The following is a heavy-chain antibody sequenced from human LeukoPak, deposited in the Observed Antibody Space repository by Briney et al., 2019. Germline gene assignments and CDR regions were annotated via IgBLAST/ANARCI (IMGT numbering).Heavy chain of an antibody. CDR1: GGSISSSSYY. V-gene: IGHV4-39*01. CDR2: IYYSGST. CDR3: ARLGGGSSYPL. J-gene: IGHJ4*02. D-gene: IGHD1-26*01. Sequence: PSETLSLTCTVSGGSISSSSYYWGWIRQPPGKGLEWIGSIYYSGSTYYNPSLKSRVTISVDTSKNQFSLKLSSVTAADTAVYYCARLGGGSSYPLWGQGILVTVSS.